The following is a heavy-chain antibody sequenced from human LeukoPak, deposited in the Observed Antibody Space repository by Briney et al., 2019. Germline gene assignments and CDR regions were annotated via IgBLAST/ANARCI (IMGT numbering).Heavy chain of an antibody. Sequence: ASVKVSCKASGGTFSSYAISWVRQAPGQGLEWMGGIIPIFGTANYAQKFQGRVTITADESTSTAYMELSSLRSEDTAVYYCARGTTVPAAYYFDYWGQGTLVAVSS. V-gene: IGHV1-69*01. J-gene: IGHJ4*02. CDR1: GGTFSSYA. D-gene: IGHD2-2*01. CDR2: IIPIFGTA. CDR3: ARGTTVPAAYYFDY.